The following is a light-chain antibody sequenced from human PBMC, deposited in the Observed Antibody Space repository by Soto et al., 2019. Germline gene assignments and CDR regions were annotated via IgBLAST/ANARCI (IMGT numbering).Light chain of an antibody. Sequence: DIQMTQSPSSLSPSVGAKVTITCRAGQYISNYLNWYQQKPGKAPNLLIYAASTLQGGVPSRFSGSGSGTDFTLTISSLEPEDFTTYYCQQSYTTPITFGQGTRLEI. CDR2: AAS. CDR1: QYISNY. J-gene: IGKJ5*01. CDR3: QQSYTTPIT. V-gene: IGKV1-39*01.